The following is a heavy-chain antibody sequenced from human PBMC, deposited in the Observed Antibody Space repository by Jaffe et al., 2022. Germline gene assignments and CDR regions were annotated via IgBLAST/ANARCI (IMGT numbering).Heavy chain of an antibody. CDR1: GFTFSTYW. V-gene: IGHV3-74*01. J-gene: IGHJ4*02. CDR3: AREGQIDF. CDR2: INRDGSGI. Sequence: EVQLVESGGGFVQPGGSLKLSCAASGFTFSTYWMHWVRQVPGKGLVWVSHINRDGSGISYADSVKGRFTISRDNAKNMLYLQMNNLRVEDTALYYCAREGQIDFWGPGTLVTVSS.